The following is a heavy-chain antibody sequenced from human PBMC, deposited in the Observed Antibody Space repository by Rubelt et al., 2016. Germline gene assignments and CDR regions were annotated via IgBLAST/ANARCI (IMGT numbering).Heavy chain of an antibody. CDR3: ASDSDNFYFRGLDV. J-gene: IGHJ6*02. CDR2: INAGSGNT. CDR1: GYTFSGYV. Sequence: QVQLVQSGAEVKKPGASVKISCRASGYTFSGYVVHWVRQAPGQRPEWMGWINAGSGNTKYSQKFQGRLTITRDTSASTAYMELNSLRSEDTALYYCASDSDNFYFRGLDVWGQGTTVTVSS. V-gene: IGHV1-3*01. D-gene: IGHD2/OR15-2a*01.